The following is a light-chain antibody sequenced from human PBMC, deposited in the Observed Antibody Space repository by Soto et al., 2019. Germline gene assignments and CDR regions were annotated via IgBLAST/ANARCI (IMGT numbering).Light chain of an antibody. J-gene: IGKJ2*01. CDR3: LQYGSSPYP. V-gene: IGKV3-20*01. CDR2: GAS. CDR1: QSVSSSY. Sequence: EIVLTQSPGTLSLSPGERATLSCRASQSVSSSYLAWYQQKPGQAPRPLIYGASRRATGIPDRFSGSGSGTDFPPTISRLEPEDFAVYYCLQYGSSPYPLGQGTKLETK.